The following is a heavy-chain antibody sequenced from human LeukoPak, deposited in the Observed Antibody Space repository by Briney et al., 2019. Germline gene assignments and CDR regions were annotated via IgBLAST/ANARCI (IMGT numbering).Heavy chain of an antibody. J-gene: IGHJ4*02. CDR1: GFSFTNAW. D-gene: IGHD3-16*01. V-gene: IGHV3-23*01. CDR2: ISGTGGSA. CDR3: ANRGDY. Sequence: PGGSLRLSCAASGFSFTNAWLTWGRQAPGMGLEWVSTISGTGGSAYYADSVKGRFTISRDNSKNTLYLQMNSLRAEDTAVYYCANRGDYWGQGTLVTVSS.